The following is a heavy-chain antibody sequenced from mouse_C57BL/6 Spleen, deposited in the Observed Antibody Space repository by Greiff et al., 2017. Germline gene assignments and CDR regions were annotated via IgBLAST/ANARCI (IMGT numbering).Heavy chain of an antibody. Sequence: VQLQQPGAELVMPGASVKLSCKASGYTFTSYWMHWVKQRPGQGLEWIGEIDPSDSYTNYNQKFKGKSTLTVDTSSSTAYMQLSSLTSEDSAVYYCARDTTVVASDYWGQGTTLTVSS. CDR2: IDPSDSYT. J-gene: IGHJ2*01. CDR1: GYTFTSYW. D-gene: IGHD1-1*01. CDR3: ARDTTVVASDY. V-gene: IGHV1-69*01.